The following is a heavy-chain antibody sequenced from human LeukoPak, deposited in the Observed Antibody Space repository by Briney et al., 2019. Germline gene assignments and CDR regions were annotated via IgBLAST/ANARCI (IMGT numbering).Heavy chain of an antibody. J-gene: IGHJ4*02. D-gene: IGHD6-13*01. V-gene: IGHV4-30-2*01. Sequence: SETLSLTCAVSGGSISSGGYSWSWIRQPPGKGLEWIGYIYHSGSTYYNPSLKSRVTISVDRSKNQFSLKLSSVTAADTAVYYCARGLYSSTWPDYWGQGTLVTVSS. CDR3: ARGLYSSTWPDY. CDR2: IYHSGST. CDR1: GGSISSGGYS.